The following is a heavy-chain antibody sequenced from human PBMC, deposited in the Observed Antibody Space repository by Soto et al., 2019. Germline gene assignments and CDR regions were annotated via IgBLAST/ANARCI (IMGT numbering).Heavy chain of an antibody. CDR3: ARGSYGDYLDY. V-gene: IGHV3-30-3*01. J-gene: IGHJ4*02. CDR2: VSYDGGNE. Sequence: QVQLAESGRGMVQPGRSLRLSCAASGFTFSNYALHWVRQAPGKGLEWVAVVSYDGGNEYYADSVKGRFTISRDNSKNTLYLQMNSLRVEDTAVYYCARGSYGDYLDYWGQGTLVTVSS. CDR1: GFTFSNYA. D-gene: IGHD3-16*01.